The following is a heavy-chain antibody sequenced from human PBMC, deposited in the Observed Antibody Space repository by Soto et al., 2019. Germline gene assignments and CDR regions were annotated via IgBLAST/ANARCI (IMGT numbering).Heavy chain of an antibody. CDR3: ANKRGYSYVHDHVDI. Sequence: QVQLVESGGGVVQPGRSLRLSCEASGFTFSSYGMHWVRQAPGKGLEWVALISYDGSNEDYADSVKGRFTISRDRSKNTVFLQMNSLSAEDTAVYYCANKRGYSYVHDHVDIWGQGTMVTVSS. J-gene: IGHJ3*02. CDR2: ISYDGSNE. CDR1: GFTFSSYG. D-gene: IGHD5-18*01. V-gene: IGHV3-30*18.